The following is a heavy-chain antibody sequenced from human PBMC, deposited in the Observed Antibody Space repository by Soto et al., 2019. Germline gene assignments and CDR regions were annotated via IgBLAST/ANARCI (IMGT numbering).Heavy chain of an antibody. CDR1: GYTFTSYY. D-gene: IGHD2-2*01. CDR2: INPSGGST. Sequence: GASVKVSCKASGYTFTSYYMHWVRQAPGQGLEWMGIINPSGGSTSYAQKFQGRVTMTRDTSTSTVYMELSSLRSEDTAVYYCARDHPPGYWSTNGIDVWGQGTTVTVSS. CDR3: ARDHPPGYWSTNGIDV. J-gene: IGHJ6*02. V-gene: IGHV1-46*01.